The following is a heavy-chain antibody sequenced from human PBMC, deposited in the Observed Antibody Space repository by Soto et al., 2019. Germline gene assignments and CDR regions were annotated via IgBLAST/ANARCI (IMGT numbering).Heavy chain of an antibody. D-gene: IGHD3-10*01. CDR1: GGSFSGYY. CDR2: INHSGST. Sequence: QVQLQQWGAGLLKPSETLSLTCAVYGGSFSGYYWSWIRQPPGKGLEWIGEINHSGSTNYNPSLKSRVTISVDTSKNQFSLKLSSVTAADTAVYYCARFQKYGSGRYWYFDLWGRGTLVTVSS. V-gene: IGHV4-34*01. J-gene: IGHJ2*01. CDR3: ARFQKYGSGRYWYFDL.